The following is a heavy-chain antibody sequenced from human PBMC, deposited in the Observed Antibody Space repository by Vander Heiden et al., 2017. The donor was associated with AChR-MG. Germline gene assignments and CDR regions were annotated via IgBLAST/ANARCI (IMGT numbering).Heavy chain of an antibody. CDR3: ARGQTIAVSDY. CDR2: ITSSSSYI. D-gene: IGHD6-19*01. CDR1: GFTFSNYI. J-gene: IGHJ4*02. V-gene: IGHV3-21*01. Sequence: EVHLVESGGGLVKPGGSLRLSCTASGFTFSNYIMNWVRQAPGKGLECVSSITSSSSYIHYADSVRGRFTISRDNSRNSLYLQMNSLRAEDTAVFFCARGQTIAVSDYWGQGTLVTVSS.